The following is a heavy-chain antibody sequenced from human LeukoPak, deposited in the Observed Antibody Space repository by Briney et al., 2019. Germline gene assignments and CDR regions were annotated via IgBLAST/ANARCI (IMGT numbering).Heavy chain of an antibody. J-gene: IGHJ6*02. CDR3: AKSDDFWSGYYNHYYYGMDV. Sequence: PGGSLRLSCAASGFTFSSYGMHWVRQAPGKGLEWVAVISYDGSNKYYADSVKGRFTISRDNSKNTLYLQMNSLRAEDTAVYYCAKSDDFWSGYYNHYYYGMDVWDQGTTVTVSS. D-gene: IGHD3-3*01. CDR1: GFTFSSYG. CDR2: ISYDGSNK. V-gene: IGHV3-30*18.